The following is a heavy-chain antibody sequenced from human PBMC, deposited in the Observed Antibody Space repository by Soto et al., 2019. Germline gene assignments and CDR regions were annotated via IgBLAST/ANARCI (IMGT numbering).Heavy chain of an antibody. CDR3: TTSRFGSGSYYPNYYYYYGMDV. V-gene: IGHV3-15*07. CDR1: GFTFSNAW. Sequence: GGSLRLSCAASGFTFSNAWMNWVRQAPGKGLEWVGRIKSKTDGGTTDYAAPVKGRFTISRDDSKNTLYLQMDSLKTEDTAVYYCTTSRFGSGSYYPNYYYYYGMDVWGQGTTVTVSS. CDR2: IKSKTDGGTT. J-gene: IGHJ6*02. D-gene: IGHD3-10*01.